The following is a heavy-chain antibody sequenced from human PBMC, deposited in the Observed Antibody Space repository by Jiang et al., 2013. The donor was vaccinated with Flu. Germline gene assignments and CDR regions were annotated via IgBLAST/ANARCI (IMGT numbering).Heavy chain of an antibody. Sequence: GPGLVKPSETLSLTCTVSGYSISSGYYWGWIRQPPGKGLEWIGSIYHSGSTYYNPSLKSRVTISVDTSKNQFSLKLSSVTAADTAVYYCARELVRGVIIQPPGDYWGQGTLVTVSS. J-gene: IGHJ4*02. CDR3: ARELVRGVIIQPPGDY. D-gene: IGHD3-10*01. CDR2: IYHSGST. CDR1: GYSISSGYY. V-gene: IGHV4-38-2*02.